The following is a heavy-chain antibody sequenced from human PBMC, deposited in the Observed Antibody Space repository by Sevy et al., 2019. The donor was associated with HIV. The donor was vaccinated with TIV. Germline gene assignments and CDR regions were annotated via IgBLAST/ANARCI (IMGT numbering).Heavy chain of an antibody. V-gene: IGHV3-7*01. D-gene: IGHD1-1*01. CDR3: AREERVRLTTGTVGAFDI. CDR2: IKQDGSEK. CDR1: GFTFSSYW. Sequence: GGSLRLSCAASGFTFSSYWMSWVRQAPGKGLEWVANIKQDGSEKYYLDSMKGRFTISRDNAKNLLYQQMNSMRAEETAVYYCAREERVRLTTGTVGAFDIWGQGTMVTVSS. J-gene: IGHJ3*02.